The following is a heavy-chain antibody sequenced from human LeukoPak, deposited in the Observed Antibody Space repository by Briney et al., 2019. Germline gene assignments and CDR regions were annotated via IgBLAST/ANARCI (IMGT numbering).Heavy chain of an antibody. CDR2: IKQDGSEK. Sequence: PGGSLRLSCAASGFTFSSYGMSWVRQAPGKGLEWVANIKQDGSEKYYVDSVRGRFTISRDNAKNSLYLQMNSLRAEDTAVYYCARYSSSYAYYYYYMDVWGKGTTVTVSS. CDR3: ARYSSSYAYYYYYMDV. V-gene: IGHV3-7*01. CDR1: GFTFSSYG. D-gene: IGHD6-13*01. J-gene: IGHJ6*03.